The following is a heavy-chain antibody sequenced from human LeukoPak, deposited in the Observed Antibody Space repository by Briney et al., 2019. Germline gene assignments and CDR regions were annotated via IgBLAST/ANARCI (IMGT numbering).Heavy chain of an antibody. V-gene: IGHV6-1*01. CDR3: ARASSITIFGVTRYWFDP. D-gene: IGHD3-3*01. J-gene: IGHJ5*02. CDR2: TYYRSKWYN. CDR1: GDSVSSNSDA. Sequence: SQTLSLTCAISGDSVSSNSDAWNWIRRSPSRGLEWLGRTYYRSKWYNDYAVSVKSRITISPDTSKNQFSLQLNSVTPEDTAVYYCARASSITIFGVTRYWFDPWGQGTLVTVSS.